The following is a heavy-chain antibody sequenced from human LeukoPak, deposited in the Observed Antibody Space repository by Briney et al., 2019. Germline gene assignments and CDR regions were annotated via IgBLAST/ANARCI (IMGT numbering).Heavy chain of an antibody. CDR3: ARHWYLGPEYSSSSPPDY. Sequence: PGESLKISCKGSGYSFTSYWIGWVRQMPGKGLEWMGIMYPGDSDTRYSPSFQGQVTISADKSISTAYLQWSSLKASDTAMYYCARHWYLGPEYSSSSPPDYWGQGTLVTVSS. V-gene: IGHV5-51*01. CDR1: GYSFTSYW. D-gene: IGHD6-6*01. J-gene: IGHJ4*02. CDR2: MYPGDSDT.